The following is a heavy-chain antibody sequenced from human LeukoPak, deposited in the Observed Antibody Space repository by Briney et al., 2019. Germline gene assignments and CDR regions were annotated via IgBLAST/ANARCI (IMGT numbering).Heavy chain of an antibody. D-gene: IGHD6-6*01. Sequence: PGGSLRLSCAASGFTFSSYAMSWVRQAPGKGLEWVSAISGSGGSTYYADSVKGRFTISRDNSKNTLYLQMNSLRAEDTAVYYCAIDAFIAARRLGRYYFDYWGQGTLVTVSS. J-gene: IGHJ4*02. CDR3: AIDAFIAARRLGRYYFDY. V-gene: IGHV3-23*01. CDR2: ISGSGGST. CDR1: GFTFSSYA.